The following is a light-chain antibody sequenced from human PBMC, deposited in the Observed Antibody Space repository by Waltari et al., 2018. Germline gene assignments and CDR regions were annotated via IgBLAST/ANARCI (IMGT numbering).Light chain of an antibody. CDR3: QSADSADTYVV. CDR1: ALPKPY. CDR2: KDT. V-gene: IGLV3-25*03. Sequence: SYELTQPPSVSVSPGQTARITCSGVALPKPYGYWYQQKPGQAPVLVIFKDTERPSGIPERFSGSSSGTTVTLTISGVQAEDEADYYCQSADSADTYVVFGGGTKLTVV. J-gene: IGLJ2*01.